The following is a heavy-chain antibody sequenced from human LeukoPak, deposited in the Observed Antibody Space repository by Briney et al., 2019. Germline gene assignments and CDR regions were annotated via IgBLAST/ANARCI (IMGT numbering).Heavy chain of an antibody. CDR2: ISPYNGNT. J-gene: IGHJ4*02. CDR1: GYTFTCYG. D-gene: IGHD6-19*01. Sequence: ASVKVSCKASGYTFTCYGITWVRQAPGQGLEWMGWISPYNGNTKYAQKVQGRVTMTTDTSTSTVYMELRSLSSDDMAVYYCAREDGSGCYELDYWGQGTLVTVSS. V-gene: IGHV1-18*03. CDR3: AREDGSGCYELDY.